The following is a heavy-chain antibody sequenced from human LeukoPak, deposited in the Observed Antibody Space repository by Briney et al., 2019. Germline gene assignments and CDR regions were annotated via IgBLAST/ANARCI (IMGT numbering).Heavy chain of an antibody. Sequence: ASETLSLTCAVYGGSFSGYYWSWIRQPPGKGLEWIGEINHSGSTNYNPSLKSRVTISVDTSKNQFSLKLSSVTAADTAVYYCARGRSSMVRGYYYYYMDVWGKGTTVTISS. CDR2: INHSGST. J-gene: IGHJ6*03. CDR1: GGSFSGYY. D-gene: IGHD3-10*01. V-gene: IGHV4-34*01. CDR3: ARGRSSMVRGYYYYYMDV.